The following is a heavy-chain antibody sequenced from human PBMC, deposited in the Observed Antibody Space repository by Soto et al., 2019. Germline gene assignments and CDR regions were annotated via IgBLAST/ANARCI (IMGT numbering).Heavy chain of an antibody. D-gene: IGHD3-10*01. J-gene: IGHJ4*02. CDR2: INHSGST. V-gene: IGHV4-34*01. CDR3: AIPTGGTMVRGALS. Sequence: QVQLQQWGAGLLKPSETLSLTYAVYGGSFSGYYWSWIRQPPGKGLEWIGEINHSGSTNYNPSLKSRVTISVDTSKNQFSLKLSSVTAADTAVYYCAIPTGGTMVRGALSWGQGTLVTVSS. CDR1: GGSFSGYY.